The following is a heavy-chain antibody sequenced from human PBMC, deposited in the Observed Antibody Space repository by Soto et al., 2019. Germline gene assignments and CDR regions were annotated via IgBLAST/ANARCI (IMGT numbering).Heavy chain of an antibody. CDR1: GGSISSGGYY. Sequence: PSETLSLTCTVSGGSISSGGYYWSWIHQHPGKGLEWIGEINHSGSTNYNPSLKSRVTISVDTSKNQFSLKLSSVTAADTAVYYCARVTGRYYYGMDVWGQGTTVTVSS. CDR2: INHSGST. CDR3: ARVTGRYYYGMDV. J-gene: IGHJ6*02. V-gene: IGHV4-31*03.